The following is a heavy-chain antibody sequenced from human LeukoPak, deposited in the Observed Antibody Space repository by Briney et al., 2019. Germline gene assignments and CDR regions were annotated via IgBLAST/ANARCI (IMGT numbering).Heavy chain of an antibody. CDR1: GFTFSNYW. CDR3: ARHISFATSGCFDY. D-gene: IGHD1-1*01. J-gene: IGHJ4*02. Sequence: GGSLRLSCTASGFTFSNYWMTWVRQAPGKGLEWVANIDKDGSEKHYVDSVNGRLTISRDNAKNSLYLQMSSLRADDTAVYYCARHISFATSGCFDYWGQGTLVTVSS. V-gene: IGHV3-7*05. CDR2: IDKDGSEK.